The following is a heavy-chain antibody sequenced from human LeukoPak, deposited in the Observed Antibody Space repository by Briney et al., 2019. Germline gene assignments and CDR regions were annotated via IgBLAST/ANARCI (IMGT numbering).Heavy chain of an antibody. Sequence: GGSLRLSCAASGFTFSSYSMNWVRQAPGKGLEWVSVIIGDGTRTYYADSVRGRFTISRDNSRNTLYLVMNSLTAEDTAVYYCATNCRTTSCYYQSMDVWGKGTTVTVSS. J-gene: IGHJ6*04. CDR3: ATNCRTTSCYYQSMDV. V-gene: IGHV3-23*01. D-gene: IGHD2-2*01. CDR2: IIGDGTRT. CDR1: GFTFSSYS.